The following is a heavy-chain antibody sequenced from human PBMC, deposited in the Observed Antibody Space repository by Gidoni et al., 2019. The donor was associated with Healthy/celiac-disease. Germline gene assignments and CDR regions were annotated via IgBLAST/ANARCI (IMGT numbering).Heavy chain of an antibody. V-gene: IGHV4-34*01. CDR2: INHSGRT. Sequence: QVQLQQWGAGLLKPSETLSLTCAVYGGSFSGYYWSWIRQPPGKGLEWIGEINHSGRTNYNPSLKSRVTISVDTSKNQFSLKLSSVTAADTAVYYCARGRKSYDSSGGIDYWGQGTLVTVSS. D-gene: IGHD3-22*01. J-gene: IGHJ4*02. CDR3: ARGRKSYDSSGGIDY. CDR1: GGSFSGYY.